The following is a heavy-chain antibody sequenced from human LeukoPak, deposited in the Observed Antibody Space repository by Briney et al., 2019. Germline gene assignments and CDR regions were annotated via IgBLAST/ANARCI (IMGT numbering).Heavy chain of an antibody. J-gene: IGHJ4*02. Sequence: SGTLSLTCTVSGGSISSSSYYWGWIRQPPGTGLEWIGSIYYSGSTYYNPSLKSRVTISVDTSKNQFSLKLSSVTAADTAVYYCARRGEYCSSTSCRLFDYWGQGTLVTVSS. V-gene: IGHV4-39*01. CDR2: IYYSGST. D-gene: IGHD2-2*01. CDR1: GGSISSSSYY. CDR3: ARRGEYCSSTSCRLFDY.